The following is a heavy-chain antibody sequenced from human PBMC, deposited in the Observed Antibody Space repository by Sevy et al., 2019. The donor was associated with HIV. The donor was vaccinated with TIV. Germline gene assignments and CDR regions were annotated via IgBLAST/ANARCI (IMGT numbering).Heavy chain of an antibody. Sequence: GGSLRLSCVASGFSFSSYAMSWVRQTPGKGLQWVSVISGSGGGTYYADSVKGRFTIFRDNSRNTVYLQMNSLRAEDTAVYYCARRPDLGVVILTGVLDVWGQGTTVTVSS. D-gene: IGHD3-3*01. CDR2: ISGSGGGT. CDR1: GFSFSSYA. J-gene: IGHJ6*02. V-gene: IGHV3-23*01. CDR3: ARRPDLGVVILTGVLDV.